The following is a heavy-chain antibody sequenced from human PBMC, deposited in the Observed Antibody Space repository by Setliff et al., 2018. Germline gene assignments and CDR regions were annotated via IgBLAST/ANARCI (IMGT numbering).Heavy chain of an antibody. CDR1: GYTFTSYA. V-gene: IGHV1-3*01. Sequence: ASVKVSCKASGYTFTSYAMHWVRQAPGQRLEWMGWINAGNGNTKYSQKFQGRVAITRDTSASTAYMELSSLRSEDTAVYYCARAIPPGCISTWYSSWGQGTLVTVSS. J-gene: IGHJ4*02. CDR2: INAGNGNT. D-gene: IGHD6-13*01. CDR3: ARAIPPGCISTWYSS.